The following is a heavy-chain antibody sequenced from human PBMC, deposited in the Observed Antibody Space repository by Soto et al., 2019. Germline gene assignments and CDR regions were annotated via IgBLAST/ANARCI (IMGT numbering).Heavy chain of an antibody. Sequence: XECLKSSVKGAGYNFTTFWIGWVRQIPGKGLEWMGIIYPGDSETKYSPDFEGQVTISADRSTNTAYLQWRSLRASDTAMYYCARLGFPGAIYFDSWGLGTLVSVSS. CDR3: ARLGFPGAIYFDS. CDR2: IYPGDSET. J-gene: IGHJ4*02. CDR1: GYNFTTFW. V-gene: IGHV5-51*01.